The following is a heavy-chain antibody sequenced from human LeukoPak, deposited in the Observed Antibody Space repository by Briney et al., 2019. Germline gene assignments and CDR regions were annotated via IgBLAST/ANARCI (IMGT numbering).Heavy chain of an antibody. V-gene: IGHV4-39*07. CDR1: GGSISSSSYY. J-gene: IGHJ3*02. D-gene: IGHD3-10*01. Sequence: PSETLSLTCTVSGGSISSSSYYWGWIRQPPGKGLEWIGSIYYSGSTYYNPSLKSRVTISVDRSKNQFSLKLSSVTAADTAVYYCARDRARFAPGDAFDIWGQGTMVTVSS. CDR2: IYYSGST. CDR3: ARDRARFAPGDAFDI.